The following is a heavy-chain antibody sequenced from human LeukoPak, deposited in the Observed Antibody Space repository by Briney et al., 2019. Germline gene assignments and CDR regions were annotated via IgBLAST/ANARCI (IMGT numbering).Heavy chain of an antibody. CDR1: GFTFSKYG. CDR3: ARDGSGLAVRGWFDF. V-gene: IGHV3-33*01. D-gene: IGHD3-10*01. CDR2: IWNDGSNE. Sequence: GGSLRLSCVASGFTFSKYGIHWVRQAPGKGLEWLAVIWNDGSNEYYADSVKGRLAISRDNDKSTLNLQMNSLRAEDTAVYFCARDGSGLAVRGWFDFWGQGTLVTVSS. J-gene: IGHJ5*01.